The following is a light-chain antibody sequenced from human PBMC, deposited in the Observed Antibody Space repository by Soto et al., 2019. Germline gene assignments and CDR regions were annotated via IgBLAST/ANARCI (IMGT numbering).Light chain of an antibody. J-gene: IGKJ2*01. V-gene: IGKV3-11*01. Sequence: EFVLTQSPSILSLSPGKRATLSCRASQSVGSYLAWYQQKPGQAPRLLIYDTSTRATGVPARFSGSRSGPEFTLTINSLQSEDFAVYYCQQRSSRPPMYTFGQGTKVDIK. CDR3: QQRSSRPPMYT. CDR1: QSVGSY. CDR2: DTS.